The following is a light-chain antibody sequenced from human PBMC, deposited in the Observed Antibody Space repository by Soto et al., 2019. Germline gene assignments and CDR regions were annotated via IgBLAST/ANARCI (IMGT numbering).Light chain of an antibody. Sequence: AIEMTQPPSSLSASVGDRVTITCRASQGIGSDLAWYQQRPGKAPQLLIYAVSSLQNGVPSRFSGSGSDTDYTLTISSLQIEDFATYYCLQDHNLLTFGGGTKVEI. CDR2: AVS. CDR3: LQDHNLLT. CDR1: QGIGSD. V-gene: IGKV1-6*01. J-gene: IGKJ4*01.